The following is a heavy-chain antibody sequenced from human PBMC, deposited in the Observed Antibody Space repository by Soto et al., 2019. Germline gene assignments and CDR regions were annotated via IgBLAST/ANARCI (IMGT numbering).Heavy chain of an antibody. J-gene: IGHJ4*02. D-gene: IGHD6-19*01. V-gene: IGHV2-5*02. Sequence: QITLKESGPTLVRPTQTLTLTCTFSGFSLSTRGVGVGWIRQPPGKALEWLGLIYWDDDTRYSPSLKSRLTINKDPSKNQVVLTMTNLDPVDTATYYCAHRGSSWQLDYWGQGTLVTVSS. CDR2: IYWDDDT. CDR1: GFSLSTRGVG. CDR3: AHRGSSWQLDY.